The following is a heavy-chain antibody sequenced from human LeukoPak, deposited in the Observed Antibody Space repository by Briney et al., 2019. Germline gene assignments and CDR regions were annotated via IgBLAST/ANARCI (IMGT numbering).Heavy chain of an antibody. CDR1: GFTFDDYG. V-gene: IGHV3-20*04. J-gene: IGHJ3*02. CDR2: INWNGGST. CDR3: ARVVLGEPNAFDI. Sequence: GGSLRLSCAASGFTFDDYGVSWVRHAPEKGVGWGSGINWNGGSTDYADSVKGRFTISRDNAKNSLYLQMNSLRAEDTALYYCARVVLGEPNAFDIWGQGTMVTVSS. D-gene: IGHD3-10*01.